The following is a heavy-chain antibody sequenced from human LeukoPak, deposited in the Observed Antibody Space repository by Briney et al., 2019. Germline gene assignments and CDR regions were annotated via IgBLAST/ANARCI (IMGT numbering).Heavy chain of an antibody. J-gene: IGHJ4*02. CDR1: GYTLTELS. CDR2: FDPEDGEI. Sequence: ASMKVSCKVSGYTLTELSIHWVRQAPGKGLEWMGNFDPEDGEIIYAQKFQGRVTMTEDTSTDTACMELSSLRSEDTALYYCATGSPLGSGYPVDYWGQGALVTVSS. CDR3: ATGSPLGSGYPVDY. V-gene: IGHV1-24*01. D-gene: IGHD3-22*01.